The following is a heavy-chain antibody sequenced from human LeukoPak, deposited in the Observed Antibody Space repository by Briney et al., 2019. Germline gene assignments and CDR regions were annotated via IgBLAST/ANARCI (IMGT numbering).Heavy chain of an antibody. V-gene: IGHV1-2*02. J-gene: IGHJ5*02. CDR3: ARDPGGNWFDP. Sequence: ASVKVSCKASGYTFTSYDINWVRQATGQGLEWMGWINPNSGGTNYAQKFQGKVTMTRDTSISTAYMELSRLRSDDTAVYYCARDPGGNWFDPWGQGTLVTVSS. CDR1: GYTFTSYD. CDR2: INPNSGGT. D-gene: IGHD3-10*01.